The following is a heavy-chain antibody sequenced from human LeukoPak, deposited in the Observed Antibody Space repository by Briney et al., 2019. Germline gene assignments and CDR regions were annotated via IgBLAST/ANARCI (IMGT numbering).Heavy chain of an antibody. Sequence: GGSLRLSCAASGFTFSNAWMSWVRQAPGKGLEWVGRIKSKTDGGTTDYAASVKGRFTISRDDSKNTLYLQMNSLKTEDTAVYYCTTEERYCSGGSCRRAIYGMDVWGQGTTVTVSS. CDR2: IKSKTDGGTT. J-gene: IGHJ6*02. CDR1: GFTFSNAW. V-gene: IGHV3-15*01. CDR3: TTEERYCSGGSCRRAIYGMDV. D-gene: IGHD2-15*01.